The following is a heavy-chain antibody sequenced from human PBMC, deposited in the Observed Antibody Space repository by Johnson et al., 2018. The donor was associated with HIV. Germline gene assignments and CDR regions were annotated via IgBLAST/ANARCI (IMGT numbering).Heavy chain of an antibody. CDR3: ARDSTPWGGEHVGYAFDL. CDR1: GFTFSDYY. V-gene: IGHV3-11*04. CDR2: ISSSGSTI. D-gene: IGHD4-17*01. J-gene: IGHJ3*01. Sequence: QVQLVESGGGLVKPGGSLRLSCAASGFTFSDYYMSWIRQAPGKGLEWVSYISSSGSTINYADSVKGRFTIPRDNAKNSLYLQMNSLKAEDTGVYYCARDSTPWGGEHVGYAFDLWGRGTLVTISS.